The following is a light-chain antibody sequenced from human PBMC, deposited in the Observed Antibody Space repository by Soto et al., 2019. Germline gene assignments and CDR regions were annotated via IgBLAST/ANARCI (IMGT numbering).Light chain of an antibody. CDR1: SSDVGGYNY. CDR2: EVS. CDR3: SSYGSTSTRYV. Sequence: QSALTQPASVSGSPGQSITISCTGTSSDVGGYNYVSWYQQHPGKAPKLIIYEVSNRPSGGSNRFSGSKSGNTASLTISGLQTEDEADYFCSSYGSTSTRYVFGPGTKVTVL. V-gene: IGLV2-14*01. J-gene: IGLJ1*01.